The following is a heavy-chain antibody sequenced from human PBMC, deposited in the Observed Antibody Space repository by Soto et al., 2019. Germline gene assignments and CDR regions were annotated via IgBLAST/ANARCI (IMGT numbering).Heavy chain of an antibody. D-gene: IGHD3-10*01. Sequence: SVKVSCKASGGTFSSYAISWVRQAPGQGLEWMGGIIPIFGTANYAQKFQGRVTITADESTSAAYMELSSLRSEDTAVYYCAAPYYYGSGSYYNEGDPWGQGTLVTVSS. J-gene: IGHJ5*02. CDR3: AAPYYYGSGSYYNEGDP. CDR1: GGTFSSYA. V-gene: IGHV1-69*13. CDR2: IIPIFGTA.